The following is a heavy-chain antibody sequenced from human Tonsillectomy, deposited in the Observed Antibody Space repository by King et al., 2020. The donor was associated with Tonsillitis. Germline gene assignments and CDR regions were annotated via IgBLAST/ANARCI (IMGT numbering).Heavy chain of an antibody. CDR1: GYTFTSYY. Sequence: VQLVESGAEVKKPGASVKVSCKASGYTFTSYYMHWVRQAPGQGLEWMGIINPSDGSTSYAQKIQGRVAMTRDTSTSTVYMEQSSLRSEDTAVYYCARADGHSYGLVGDYWGQGTLVTVSS. D-gene: IGHD5-18*01. CDR2: INPSDGST. CDR3: ARADGHSYGLVGDY. V-gene: IGHV1-46*01. J-gene: IGHJ4*02.